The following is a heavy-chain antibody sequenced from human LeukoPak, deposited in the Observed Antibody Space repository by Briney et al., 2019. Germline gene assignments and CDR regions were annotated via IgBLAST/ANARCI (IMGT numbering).Heavy chain of an antibody. D-gene: IGHD2-15*01. CDR3: EAARGYCSGGSCFDY. Sequence: GGSLRLSCAASGFTFSSYAMSWVRQAPGKGLEWVSAISGSGGSTYYADTVKGRFTISRDNSKNTLYLQMNSLRAEDTAVYYCEAARGYCSGGSCFDYWGQGTLVTVSS. V-gene: IGHV3-23*01. CDR2: ISGSGGST. CDR1: GFTFSSYA. J-gene: IGHJ4*02.